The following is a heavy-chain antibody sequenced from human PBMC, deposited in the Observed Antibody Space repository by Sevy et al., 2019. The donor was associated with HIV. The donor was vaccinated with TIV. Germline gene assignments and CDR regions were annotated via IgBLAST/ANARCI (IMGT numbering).Heavy chain of an antibody. D-gene: IGHD3-22*01. V-gene: IGHV1-18*01. J-gene: IGHJ4*02. CDR1: GYIFTSYG. Sequence: ASVKVSCKASGYIFTSYGISWVRQAPRQGLEWMGWINGHNGNTNYVQNLQGRVTMTTDTSTNTAYMELRSLRSDDTAVYYCARDGYDGSGYQRGLFDFWGQGTLVIVSS. CDR2: INGHNGNT. CDR3: ARDGYDGSGYQRGLFDF.